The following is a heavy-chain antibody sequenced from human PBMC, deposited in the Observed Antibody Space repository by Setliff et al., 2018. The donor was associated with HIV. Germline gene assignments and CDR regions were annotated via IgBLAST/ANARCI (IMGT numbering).Heavy chain of an antibody. Sequence: PSETLSLTCTVSGGSMTSSNYYWGWIRQSPGRGLEWIGSISSSGSTTYHPSLRSRVTVSAATSKNQFSLKLTSVTAADTAVYYCARGDWYDFFDYWGQGTLVTVSS. CDR1: GGSMTSSNYY. CDR2: ISSSGST. CDR3: ARGDWYDFFDY. J-gene: IGHJ4*02. V-gene: IGHV4-39*07. D-gene: IGHD6-19*01.